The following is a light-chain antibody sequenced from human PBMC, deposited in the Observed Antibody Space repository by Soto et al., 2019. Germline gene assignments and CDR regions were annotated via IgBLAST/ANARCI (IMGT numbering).Light chain of an antibody. CDR1: SSNIGAGYD. CDR3: QSYDSSLSVVV. CDR2: GNS. J-gene: IGLJ2*01. Sequence: QSVLKQPPSVSGAPGQRVTISCTGSSSNIGAGYDVHWYQQLPGTAPKLLIYGNSNRPSGVPDRFSGSKSGTSASLAITGLQAEDEADYYCQSYDSSLSVVVFGGGTKRTVL. V-gene: IGLV1-40*01.